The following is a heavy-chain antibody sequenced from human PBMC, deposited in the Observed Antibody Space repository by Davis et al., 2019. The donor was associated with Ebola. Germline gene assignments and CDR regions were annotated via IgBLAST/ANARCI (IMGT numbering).Heavy chain of an antibody. CDR1: GWSFSGYY. V-gene: IGHV4-39*01. J-gene: IGHJ4*02. Sequence: SETLSLTCAVYGWSFSGYYWGWIRQPPGKGLEWIGSIYYSGSTYYNPSLKSRVTISVDTSKNQFSLKLSSVTAADTAVYYCARHGPGLLWFGESVDWGQGTLVTVSS. CDR3: ARHGPGLLWFGESVD. D-gene: IGHD3-10*01. CDR2: IYYSGST.